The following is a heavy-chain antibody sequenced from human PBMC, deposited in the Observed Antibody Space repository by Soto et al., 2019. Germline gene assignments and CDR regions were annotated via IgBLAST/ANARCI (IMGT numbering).Heavy chain of an antibody. CDR3: ATGVLCLHLGELSLRVDAFDI. CDR2: INSDGSST. V-gene: IGHV3-74*01. CDR1: GFTFSSYW. J-gene: IGHJ3*02. Sequence: PGGSLRLSCAASGFTFSSYWMHWVRQAPGKGLVWVSRINSDGSSTSYADSVKGRFTISRDNAKNTLYLQMNSLRAEDTAVYYCATGVLCLHLGELSLRVDAFDIWGQGTMVTVS. D-gene: IGHD3-16*02.